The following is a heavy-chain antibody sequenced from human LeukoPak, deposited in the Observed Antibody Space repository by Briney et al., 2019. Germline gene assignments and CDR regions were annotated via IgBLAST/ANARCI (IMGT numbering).Heavy chain of an antibody. J-gene: IGHJ6*02. CDR1: GFIFSTYA. Sequence: GGSLRLSCAASGFIFSTYAMHWVRQAPGKGLEWVAVISYDGSNRYYADSVKGRFTISRDNSKNTYHLQMNSLRAEDTAVYYCAQINYYGSGSYIVAYGMDVWGQGTTVTVSS. CDR3: AQINYYGSGSYIVAYGMDV. V-gene: IGHV3-30-3*01. D-gene: IGHD3-10*01. CDR2: ISYDGSNR.